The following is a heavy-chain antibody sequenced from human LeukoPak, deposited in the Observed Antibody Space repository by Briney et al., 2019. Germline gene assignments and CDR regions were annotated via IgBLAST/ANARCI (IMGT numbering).Heavy chain of an antibody. Sequence: SETLSLTCTVSGGSISSYYWSWIRQPAGTGLEWIGRIYTSGSTNYNPSLKSRVTMSVDTSKNQFSLKLSSVTAADTAVYYCARVGIVVVPAASAFDIWGQGTMVTVSS. CDR3: ARVGIVVVPAASAFDI. D-gene: IGHD2-2*01. CDR2: IYTSGST. V-gene: IGHV4-4*07. J-gene: IGHJ3*02. CDR1: GGSISSYY.